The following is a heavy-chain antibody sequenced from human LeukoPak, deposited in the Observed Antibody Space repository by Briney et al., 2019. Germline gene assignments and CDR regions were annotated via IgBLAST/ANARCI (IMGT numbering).Heavy chain of an antibody. D-gene: IGHD2-2*01. CDR1: GGSISSYY. Sequence: PSETLSLTCTVSGGSISSYYWSWIRQPPGKGLEWIGYIYYSGSTNYNPSLKSRVTISVDTSKNQFSLKLSSVTAADTAVYYCARAPSEDIVVVPAAMGGFDPWGQGTLVTVSS. J-gene: IGHJ5*02. CDR3: ARAPSEDIVVVPAAMGGFDP. CDR2: IYYSGST. V-gene: IGHV4-59*08.